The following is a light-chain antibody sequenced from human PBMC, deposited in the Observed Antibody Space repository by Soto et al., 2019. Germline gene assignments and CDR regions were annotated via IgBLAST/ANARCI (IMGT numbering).Light chain of an antibody. J-gene: IGLJ1*01. V-gene: IGLV1-44*01. Sequence: QSVLTQPPSASGTPGQRVTISCSGSSSNIGRNTVNWYQQFPGTAPKLLIYSNDQRPSGVPDRFSASKSGTSASLAISGLQSEDDADYYCAAWDDSLNGSVFGTGTKLTVL. CDR2: SND. CDR1: SSNIGRNT. CDR3: AAWDDSLNGSV.